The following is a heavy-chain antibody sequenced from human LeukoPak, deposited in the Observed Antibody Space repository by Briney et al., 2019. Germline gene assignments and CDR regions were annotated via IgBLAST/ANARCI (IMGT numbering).Heavy chain of an antibody. D-gene: IGHD1-1*01. CDR2: IIPIFGTA. CDR1: GGTFNNHA. Sequence: ASVTVSCKPSGGTFNNHAISWVRQAPGQGLEWMGGIIPIFGTADYAQKVQGRVTITTDESTSTAYMELSSLRSEDTAVYYCASRELESGWHYHYYMDVWGKGTTVTVSS. V-gene: IGHV1-69*05. J-gene: IGHJ6*03. CDR3: ASRELESGWHYHYYMDV.